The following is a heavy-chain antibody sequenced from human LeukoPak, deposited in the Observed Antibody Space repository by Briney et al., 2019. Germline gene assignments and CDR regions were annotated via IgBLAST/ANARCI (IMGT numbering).Heavy chain of an antibody. D-gene: IGHD3-22*01. CDR3: ARDKEEVAHYDRFDP. CDR1: GYPFSSYY. Sequence: ASVKASCKTSGYPFSSYYMHWVRQAPGQGLEWMGIFEPISGTKRVAEKFQGRVNMTRDTATSTVYMELSSLRPEDTAMYYCARDKEEVAHYDRFDPWGQGTQVTVSS. J-gene: IGHJ5*02. CDR2: FEPISGTK. V-gene: IGHV1-46*01.